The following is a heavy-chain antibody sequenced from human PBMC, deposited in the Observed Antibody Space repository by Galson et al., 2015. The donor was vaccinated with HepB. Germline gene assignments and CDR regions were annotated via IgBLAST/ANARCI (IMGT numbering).Heavy chain of an antibody. J-gene: IGHJ4*02. CDR3: AKDSGFGGEDY. V-gene: IGHV3-23*01. Sequence: SLRLSCAASGFTFYVYTMNWVRQAPGKGLEWVSAVRGSGTGTWYADSVKGRFTISRDDSKNTVFLQMSSLRAEDTAIYYCAKDSGFGGEDYWGQGVLVTVSS. D-gene: IGHD3-16*01. CDR1: GFTFYVYT. CDR2: VRGSGTGT.